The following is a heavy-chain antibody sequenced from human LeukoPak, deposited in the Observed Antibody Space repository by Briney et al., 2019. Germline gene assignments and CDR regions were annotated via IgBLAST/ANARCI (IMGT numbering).Heavy chain of an antibody. CDR3: ARVPGKTRYFDS. CDR1: GFTFTCCW. J-gene: IGHJ4*02. Sequence: PGGSLRLSCAASGFTFTCCWMSWVRQTPGKGLEWVASIKQDGREKFYADSVKGRFTISRDNAQNSLYLQVNSLRAEDTAVYYCARVPGKTRYFDSWGKGVLVTVSS. V-gene: IGHV3-7*01. D-gene: IGHD1-26*01. CDR2: IKQDGREK.